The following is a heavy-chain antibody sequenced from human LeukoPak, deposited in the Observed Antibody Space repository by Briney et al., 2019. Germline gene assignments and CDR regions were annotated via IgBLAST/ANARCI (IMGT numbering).Heavy chain of an antibody. CDR2: IYHSGST. CDR3: ATSPDSSGYSNWFDP. J-gene: IGHJ5*02. D-gene: IGHD3-22*01. V-gene: IGHV4-30-2*02. CDR1: GGSISSGGYY. Sequence: ASETLSLTCTVSGGSISSGGYYWSWIRQPPGKGLEWIGYIYHSGSTYYNPSLKSRVTISVDRSKNQFSLKLSSVTAADTAVYYCATSPDSSGYSNWFDPWGQGTLVTVSS.